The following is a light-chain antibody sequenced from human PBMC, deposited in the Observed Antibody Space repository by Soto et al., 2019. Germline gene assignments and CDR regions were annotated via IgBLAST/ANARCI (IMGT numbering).Light chain of an antibody. V-gene: IGLV2-8*01. CDR2: EVS. J-gene: IGLJ1*01. Sequence: QSALTQPPSASGAPGQSVTISCTGTSSDVGGYNYVSWYQQHPGKAPKLMIYEVSKLPSGVPDRFSGSKSGNTASLTVSVLQAEDEADYYCSSYAGSLYVFGTGTKVTVL. CDR3: SSYAGSLYV. CDR1: SSDVGGYNY.